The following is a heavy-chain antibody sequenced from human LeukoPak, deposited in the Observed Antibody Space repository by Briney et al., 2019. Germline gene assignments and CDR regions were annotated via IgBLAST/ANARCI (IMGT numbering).Heavy chain of an antibody. CDR3: TTDRLLWFGELPFDY. J-gene: IGHJ4*02. Sequence: PGGSLRLSCAASGFTFSSYWMSWVRQAPGKGLEWVGRIKSKTDGGTTDYAAPVKGRFTISRDDSKNTLYMQMNSLKTEDTAVYYCTTDRLLWFGELPFDYWGQGTLVTVSS. D-gene: IGHD3-10*01. V-gene: IGHV3-15*01. CDR1: GFTFSSYW. CDR2: IKSKTDGGTT.